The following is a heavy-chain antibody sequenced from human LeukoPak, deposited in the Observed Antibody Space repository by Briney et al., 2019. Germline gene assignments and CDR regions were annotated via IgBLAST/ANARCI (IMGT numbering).Heavy chain of an antibody. CDR3: ARDRGGSNSAIDY. D-gene: IGHD1-1*01. J-gene: IGHJ4*02. CDR2: ISSSSITI. V-gene: IGHV3-48*04. Sequence: GGSLRLSCAASVFTFISYSLSWGRHAPGEGRGRGSLISSSSITIYYADSVKRRFTISRDNAEKSLYLQMNSLRAEDTAVYYCARDRGGSNSAIDYWGQGTLVTVSS. CDR1: VFTFISYS.